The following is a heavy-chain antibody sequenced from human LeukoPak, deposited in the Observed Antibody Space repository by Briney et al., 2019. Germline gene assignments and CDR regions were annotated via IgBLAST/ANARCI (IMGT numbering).Heavy chain of an antibody. D-gene: IGHD4-17*01. J-gene: IGHJ4*02. CDR1: GYTFTKYF. Sequence: ASVKVSCKASGYTFTKYFLHWVRQAPGQGLEWMEWINPNGGGTIYAQKFQGRVTMTRDTSISTAYMEVSRLTSDDTAVYYCARDDYGDLQYFENWGQGTLVTVSS. CDR2: INPNGGGT. CDR3: ARDDYGDLQYFEN. V-gene: IGHV1-2*02.